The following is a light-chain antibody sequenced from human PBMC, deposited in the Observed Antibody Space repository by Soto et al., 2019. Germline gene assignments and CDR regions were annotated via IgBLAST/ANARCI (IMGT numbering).Light chain of an antibody. CDR3: ASYRSTSTLGV. J-gene: IGLJ3*02. CDR2: DVS. Sequence: ALTQPASVSGSPGQSITISCTGAGSDVSWYQHHPGKAPKLIIFDVSNRPSGISDRFSGSKSGNTASLTISGLRAEDEAGYYCASYRSTSTLGVFGGGTKLTVL. V-gene: IGLV2-14*03. CDR1: GSD.